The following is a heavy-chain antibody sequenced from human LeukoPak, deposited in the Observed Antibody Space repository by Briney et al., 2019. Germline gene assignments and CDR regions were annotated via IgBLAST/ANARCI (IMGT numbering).Heavy chain of an antibody. Sequence: TGRSLRLSCPASAFTFSSSWISWVRQAPGKGLEWVSNIKQEGSEKYYVDSVKGRFTISRDNAKNSLYLQMNSLRAEDTAVYYCARESGSGMAYYYGMDVWGQGTTVTVSS. V-gene: IGHV3-7*01. CDR1: AFTFSSSW. J-gene: IGHJ6*02. D-gene: IGHD3-10*01. CDR2: IKQEGSEK. CDR3: ARESGSGMAYYYGMDV.